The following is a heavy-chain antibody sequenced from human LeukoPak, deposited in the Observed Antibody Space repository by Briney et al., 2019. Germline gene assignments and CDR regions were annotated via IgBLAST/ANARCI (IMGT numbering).Heavy chain of an antibody. Sequence: GGSLRLSCAASGFTFSSYEMNWVRQAPGKGLEWVSYISSSGSTIYYADSVKGRFTISGDNAKNSLYLQMNSLRAEDTAVYYCARVVADYYYYGMDVWGQGTTVTVSS. V-gene: IGHV3-48*03. CDR3: ARVVADYYYYGMDV. J-gene: IGHJ6*02. CDR2: ISSSGSTI. CDR1: GFTFSSYE. D-gene: IGHD6-13*01.